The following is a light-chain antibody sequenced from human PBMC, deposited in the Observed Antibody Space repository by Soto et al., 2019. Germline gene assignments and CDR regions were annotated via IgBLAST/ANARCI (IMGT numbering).Light chain of an antibody. Sequence: QSVLTQPASVSGSPGQSITISCIGTSSDIGPYNYVSWYQQHPDKAPKLILYEVTNRPSGASDRFSGSKSGNAAFLTISGLQAEDEADYYCSSYSSSATPYVFATGTKVTVL. J-gene: IGLJ1*01. CDR2: EVT. CDR1: SSDIGPYNY. CDR3: SSYSSSATPYV. V-gene: IGLV2-14*01.